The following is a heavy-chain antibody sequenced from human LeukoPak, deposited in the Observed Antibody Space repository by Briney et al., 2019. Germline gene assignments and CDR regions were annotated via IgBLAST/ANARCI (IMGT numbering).Heavy chain of an antibody. CDR3: ARGRAFFD. CDR1: GVSINSNNW. CDR2: IHDSVGT. D-gene: IGHD3-3*02. V-gene: IGHV4-4*02. Sequence: PSGTLSLTCAVSGVSINSNNWWSWVRQPPGKGLEWIGEIHDSVGTNYNPSLTGRVTISLDKSKNQFSLKLSSVTAADTAVYYCARGRAFFDWGQGTLVTVSS. J-gene: IGHJ4*02.